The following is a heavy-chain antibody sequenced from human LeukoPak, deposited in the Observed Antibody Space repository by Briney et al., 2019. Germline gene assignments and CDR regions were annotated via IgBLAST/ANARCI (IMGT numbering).Heavy chain of an antibody. Sequence: SETLSLTCTVSGGSISSSSYYWGWIRQPPGKGLEGIGSIYYSGSTCYNPSLKSRVTISVDTSKNQFSLKLSSVTAADTAVYYCARAIVVVPAAPSDWFDPWGQGTLVTVSS. CDR2: IYYSGST. CDR1: GGSISSSSYY. V-gene: IGHV4-39*07. D-gene: IGHD2-2*01. J-gene: IGHJ5*02. CDR3: ARAIVVVPAAPSDWFDP.